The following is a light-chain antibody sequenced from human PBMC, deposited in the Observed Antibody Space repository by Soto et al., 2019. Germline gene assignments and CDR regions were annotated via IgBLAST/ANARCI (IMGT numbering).Light chain of an antibody. V-gene: IGKV1-27*01. CDR2: AAS. J-gene: IGKJ4*01. Sequence: DIQMTQSPSSLSASVGDRVTISCRASQGVSRALAWFQQKPGKVPKLLIYAASTLQSGVPSRFSGSGSGTDFTLTISSLQPDDVATYYCQKYDNAPLTFGGGTKVEIK. CDR3: QKYDNAPLT. CDR1: QGVSRA.